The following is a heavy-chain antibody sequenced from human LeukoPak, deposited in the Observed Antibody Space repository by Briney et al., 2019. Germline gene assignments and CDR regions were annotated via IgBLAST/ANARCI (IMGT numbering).Heavy chain of an antibody. CDR1: GFTFDDYA. Sequence: PGRSLRLSCAASGFTFDDYAMHWVRHAPGKGLEWVSGISWNSGSIGYADSVKGRFTISRDNAKNSLYLQMNSLRAEDTALYYCAKDSSGYYFDYWGQGTLVTVSS. CDR3: AKDSSGYYFDY. CDR2: ISWNSGSI. J-gene: IGHJ4*02. V-gene: IGHV3-9*01. D-gene: IGHD3-22*01.